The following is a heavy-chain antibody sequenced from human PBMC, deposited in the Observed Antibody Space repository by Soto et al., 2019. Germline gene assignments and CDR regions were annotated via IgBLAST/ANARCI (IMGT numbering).Heavy chain of an antibody. V-gene: IGHV4-59*03. CDR2: VHESGST. J-gene: IGHJ4*02. CDR3: ARGTRALITSFFAY. Sequence: SQTLSLTCSVSGDAISKYSWSWIRQTPGRGLEWIGCVHESGSTDYNPSLRGRVIISLHTSKSQFSLSLRSATAADTATYYCARGTRALITSFFAYWGQGITFTVS. D-gene: IGHD1-20*01. CDR1: GDAISKYS.